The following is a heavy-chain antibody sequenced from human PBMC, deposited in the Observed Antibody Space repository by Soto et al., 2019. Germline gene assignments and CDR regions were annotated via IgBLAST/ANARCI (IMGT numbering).Heavy chain of an antibody. CDR2: IYPGDSDT. D-gene: IGHD3-22*01. J-gene: IGHJ5*02. Sequence: GESLKISCKGSGYSFTSYWIGWVRQMPGKGLEWMGVIYPGDSDTRYSPSFQGQATISADKSISTAYLQWSSLKASDTAMYYCARHRGADYYDSSGYGWFDPWGQGTLVTVSS. V-gene: IGHV5-51*01. CDR3: ARHRGADYYDSSGYGWFDP. CDR1: GYSFTSYW.